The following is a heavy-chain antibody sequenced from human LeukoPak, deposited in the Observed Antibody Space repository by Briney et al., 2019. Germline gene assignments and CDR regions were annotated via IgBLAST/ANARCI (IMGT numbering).Heavy chain of an antibody. V-gene: IGHV4-39*07. Sequence: PSETLSLTCTVSGGSISSSSYYWGWIRQPPGKGLEWIGSIYYSGSTYYNPSLRSRVTISVDTAKNQFSLKLSSVTAADTSVYYCATRVVRAATIRGGNWFDPWGQGTLVTVSS. J-gene: IGHJ5*02. CDR1: GGSISSSSYY. D-gene: IGHD2-2*01. CDR3: ATRVVRAATIRGGNWFDP. CDR2: IYYSGST.